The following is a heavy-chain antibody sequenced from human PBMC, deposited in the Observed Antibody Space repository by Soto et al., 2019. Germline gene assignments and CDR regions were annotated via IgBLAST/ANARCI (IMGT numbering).Heavy chain of an antibody. D-gene: IGHD4-17*01. V-gene: IGHV4-59*01. CDR3: ARVILTTGTWFDP. J-gene: IGHJ5*02. CDR1: GGSIRGYY. CDR2: IYYSGST. Sequence: SETLSRTWNASGGSIRGYYWSWIRQPPGKGLEWIGYIYYSGSTNYNPSPKSRVTISVDTSKNQFSLKLSSVTAADTAVYYCARVILTTGTWFDPWGQGTLVTVSS.